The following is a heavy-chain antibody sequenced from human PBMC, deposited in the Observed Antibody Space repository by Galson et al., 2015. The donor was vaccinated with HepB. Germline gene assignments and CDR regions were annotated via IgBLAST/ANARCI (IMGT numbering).Heavy chain of an antibody. V-gene: IGHV4-31*03. D-gene: IGHD4-23*01. CDR1: GGSISSGGYY. Sequence: TLSLTCTVSGGSISSGGYYWSWIRQHPGKGLEWIGYIYYSGSTYYNPSLKSRVTISVDTSKNQFSLKLSSVTAADTAVYYCASLSRGTTVVSPWGQGTLVTVSS. CDR3: ASLSRGTTVVSP. CDR2: IYYSGST. J-gene: IGHJ5*02.